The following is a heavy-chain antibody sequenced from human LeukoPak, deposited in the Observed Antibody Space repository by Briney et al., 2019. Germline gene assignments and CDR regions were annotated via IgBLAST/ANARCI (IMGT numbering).Heavy chain of an antibody. CDR2: ICYSGST. D-gene: IGHD6-19*01. J-gene: IGHJ4*02. CDR3: WTSPMAVAGPPPFDY. V-gene: IGHV4-59*01. CDR1: GVSISSYY. Sequence: SETLSLTCTVSGVSISSYYWSWIRQPPGKGLEWVAYICYSGSTNYNPSLKRRVTISVDTYKNQFPLKQITVTTADATVDYYWTSPMAVAGPPPFDYWGQGTLVTVSS.